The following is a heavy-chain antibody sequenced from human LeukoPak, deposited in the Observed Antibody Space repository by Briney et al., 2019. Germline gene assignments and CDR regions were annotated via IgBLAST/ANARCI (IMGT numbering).Heavy chain of an antibody. V-gene: IGHV3-23*05. CDR2: IDKTTYPT. J-gene: IGHJ4*02. Sequence: GESLRLSCAASGFTFSTYSMNWVRQAPGKGLEWVSTIDKTTYPTFYADSVKGRFTISRDNSKNTLYLQMNSLRTEDTAVYFCAKFEGATIPGWFNDYWGQGILVTVSS. D-gene: IGHD6-19*01. CDR1: GFTFSTYS. CDR3: AKFEGATIPGWFNDY.